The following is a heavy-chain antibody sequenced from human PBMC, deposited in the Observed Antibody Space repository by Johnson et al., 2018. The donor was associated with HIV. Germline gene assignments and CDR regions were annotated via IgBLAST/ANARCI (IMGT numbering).Heavy chain of an antibody. CDR3: AKDLRITIFGVVPPHDAFDI. CDR1: GFTFSSYA. J-gene: IGHJ3*02. CDR2: ISYDGSNK. Sequence: QVQLVESGGGVVQPGRSLRLSCAASGFTFSSYAMHWVRQAPGKGLEWVAVISYDGSNKYYADSVKGRFPIPRDNSKNTPYLQMNSLRAEDTAGYYSAKDLRITIFGVVPPHDAFDIWGQGTMVTVSS. D-gene: IGHD3-3*01. V-gene: IGHV3-30*04.